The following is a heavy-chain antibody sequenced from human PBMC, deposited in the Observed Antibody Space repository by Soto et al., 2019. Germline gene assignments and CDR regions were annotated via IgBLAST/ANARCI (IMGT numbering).Heavy chain of an antibody. CDR1: GGSISTYY. Sequence: KSSETLSLTCTVSGGSISTYYWSWIRQAPGKELEWIAYTHYSGSVNYNPSLRGRVTISQDTSKNQLSLKVTAVTAADTAVYYCARGGSYYDFDNWGQGSLVTVSS. V-gene: IGHV4-59*01. J-gene: IGHJ4*02. CDR2: THYSGSV. D-gene: IGHD3-10*01. CDR3: ARGGSYYDFDN.